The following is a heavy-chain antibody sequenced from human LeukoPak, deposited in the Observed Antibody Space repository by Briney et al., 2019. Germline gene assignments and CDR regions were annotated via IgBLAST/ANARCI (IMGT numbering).Heavy chain of an antibody. J-gene: IGHJ6*02. CDR3: ARTAAEHYYYGMDV. Sequence: GGSLRLSCAASGFTFSSYGMHWVRQAPGKGLEWVAVIWYDGSNKYCADSVKGRFTISRDNSKNTLYLQMNSLRAEDTAVYYCARTAAEHYYYGMDVWGQGTTVTVSS. CDR1: GFTFSSYG. V-gene: IGHV3-33*01. CDR2: IWYDGSNK. D-gene: IGHD6-13*01.